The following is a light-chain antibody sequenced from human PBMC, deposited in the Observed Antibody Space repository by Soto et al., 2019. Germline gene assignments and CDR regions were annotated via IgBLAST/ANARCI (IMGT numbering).Light chain of an antibody. CDR3: QQLNSYPPL. CDR2: AAS. J-gene: IGKJ4*01. Sequence: DIQLTQSPSFLSASVGDRVTITCRASQGISSYLAWYQQKPGKAPKLLIYAASTLQRGVPSRFSGSGSGTEFTLTISSLQPEDFATYYCQQLNSYPPLFGGGTQVEIK. V-gene: IGKV1-9*01. CDR1: QGISSY.